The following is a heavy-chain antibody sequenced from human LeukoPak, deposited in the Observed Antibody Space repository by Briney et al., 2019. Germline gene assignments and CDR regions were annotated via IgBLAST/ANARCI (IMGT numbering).Heavy chain of an antibody. J-gene: IGHJ3*02. Sequence: LSGGSLRLSCVGSGFTLRSYAMSWVRQAPGKGLEWVANIKQDGSEKNYVDSVKGRFTISRDNAKNSVDLQMNSLRAEDTAVYYCARGGSYLSAFDIWGQGTMVTVSS. CDR1: GFTLRSYA. CDR3: ARGGSYLSAFDI. CDR2: IKQDGSEK. V-gene: IGHV3-7*04. D-gene: IGHD1-26*01.